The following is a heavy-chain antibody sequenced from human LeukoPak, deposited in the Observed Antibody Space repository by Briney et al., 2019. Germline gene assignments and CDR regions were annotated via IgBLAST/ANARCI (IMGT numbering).Heavy chain of an antibody. Sequence: GGSLRLSCAASGFTFSSYAMDWVRQAPGKGLEWVAFISNDGTNKYYADSVKGRLTISRDNSKNTLYLQMNSLRAEDTAVYYCGRDQGGSIGWYGDYWGQGTLVTVSS. J-gene: IGHJ4*02. CDR3: GRDQGGSIGWYGDY. V-gene: IGHV3-30*04. CDR2: ISNDGTNK. D-gene: IGHD6-19*01. CDR1: GFTFSSYA.